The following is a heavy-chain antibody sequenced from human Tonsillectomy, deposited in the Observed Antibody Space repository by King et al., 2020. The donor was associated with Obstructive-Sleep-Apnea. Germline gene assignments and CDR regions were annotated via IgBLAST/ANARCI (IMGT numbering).Heavy chain of an antibody. D-gene: IGHD4-17*01. CDR2: ISWDSGNI. CDR3: AKGPYGDYVRLYFDY. Sequence: VQLVESGGGLVQPGRSLRLSCAASGFTVDDYAMHWVRHAPGKGLEWVSSISWDSGNIAYADSVKGRFTISRDNAKNSLYLQMNSLRGEDTALYYCAKGPYGDYVRLYFDYWGQGTLVTVSS. J-gene: IGHJ4*02. CDR1: GFTVDDYA. V-gene: IGHV3-9*01.